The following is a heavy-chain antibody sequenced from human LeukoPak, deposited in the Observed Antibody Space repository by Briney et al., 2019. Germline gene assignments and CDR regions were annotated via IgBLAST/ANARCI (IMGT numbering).Heavy chain of an antibody. CDR1: GYTFTDYD. J-gene: IGHJ5*02. CDR3: ARTNNDPRTRWYDP. CDR2: IIPNSGGT. D-gene: IGHD1-1*01. V-gene: IGHV1-2*02. Sequence: ASVKVSCKASGYTFTDYDMHWVRQAPGQGLEWMGWIIPNSGGTKYAPKFQGRVTMTRDTSISTAYMELSSLTSDDTAVYYCARTNNDPRTRWYDPWGQGTLVTVSS.